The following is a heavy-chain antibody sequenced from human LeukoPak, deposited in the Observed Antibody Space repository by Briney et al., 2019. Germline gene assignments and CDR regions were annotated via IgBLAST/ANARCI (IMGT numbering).Heavy chain of an antibody. J-gene: IGHJ4*02. CDR3: ASEGWSSIAARGGY. Sequence: ASVKISCKASGYTFTDYYMHWVQQAPGKGLEWMGRVDPEDGETIYAETFQGRVTITADTSTDTAYMELSSLRSEDTAVYYCASEGWSSIAARGGYWGQGTLVTVSS. D-gene: IGHD6-6*01. V-gene: IGHV1-69-2*01. CDR1: GYTFTDYY. CDR2: VDPEDGET.